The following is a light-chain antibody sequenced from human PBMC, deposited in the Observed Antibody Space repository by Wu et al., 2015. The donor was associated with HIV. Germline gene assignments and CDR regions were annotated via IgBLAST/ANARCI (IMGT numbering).Light chain of an antibody. J-gene: IGKJ5*01. CDR2: AAS. CDR3: QQYATSIT. Sequence: DIQMTQSPSSLSASVGDRVTITCRASQGIGNFLAWYQQKPGKPPKVLIYAASTLQSGVPSRFSGSGSGTDFTLTISRLEPEDFAVYYCQQYATSITFGQGTRLEIK. V-gene: IGKV1-27*01. CDR1: QGIGNF.